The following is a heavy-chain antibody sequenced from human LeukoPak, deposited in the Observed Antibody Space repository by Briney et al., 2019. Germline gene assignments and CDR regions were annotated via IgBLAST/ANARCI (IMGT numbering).Heavy chain of an antibody. D-gene: IGHD7-27*01. Sequence: KPSETLSLTCTVSGGSISSYYWSWIRQPPGKGLEWIGYIYYSGSTSYNPSLKSRVTILVDTSKNQFSLKLSSVTAADTAVYYCARGKLGMEAFDIWGQGTMVTVSS. CDR2: IYYSGST. V-gene: IGHV4-59*08. CDR3: ARGKLGMEAFDI. J-gene: IGHJ3*02. CDR1: GGSISSYY.